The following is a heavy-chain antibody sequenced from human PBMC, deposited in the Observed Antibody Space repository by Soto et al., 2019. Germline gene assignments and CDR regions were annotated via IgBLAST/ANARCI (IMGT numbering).Heavy chain of an antibody. CDR3: ARDRPIRGYSYGTRPFDY. V-gene: IGHV1-69*13. J-gene: IGHJ4*02. CDR1: GGTFSSYA. D-gene: IGHD5-18*01. CDR2: IIPIFGTA. Sequence: ASVKASCKASGGTFSSYAICWARQAPGQGLEWMGGIIPIFGTANYAQKFQGRVTITADESTSTAYMELSSLRSEDTAVYYCARDRPIRGYSYGTRPFDYWGQGTLVTVS.